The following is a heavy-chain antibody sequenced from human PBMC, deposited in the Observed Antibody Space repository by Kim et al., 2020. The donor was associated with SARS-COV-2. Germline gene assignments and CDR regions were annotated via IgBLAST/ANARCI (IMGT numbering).Heavy chain of an antibody. CDR1: GGSISSSSYY. D-gene: IGHD5-18*01. Sequence: SETLSLTCTVSGGSISSSSYYLGWIRQPPGKGLELIGSIYYSGSTYYNPSLKSRVTISVDTSKNRFSLKLSSVTAADTAVYYCARDGGCSYGHTFDYWGQGTLVTVSS. CDR3: ARDGGCSYGHTFDY. J-gene: IGHJ4*02. CDR2: IYYSGST. V-gene: IGHV4-39*07.